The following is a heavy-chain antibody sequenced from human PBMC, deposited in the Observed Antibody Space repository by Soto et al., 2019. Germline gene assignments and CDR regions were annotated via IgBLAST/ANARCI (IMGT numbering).Heavy chain of an antibody. Sequence: EVQLLESGGGLVRPGGSLRLSCAASGFTFTSYAVNWVRQAPGKGLEWVSTISGSGGNTYYSDSVKGRFTISRDNSKNTLYLQMNSLRAEDTAVYYCAKAKGDGSTYYAYYYYYGMDVWGQGTTVTVSS. CDR2: ISGSGGNT. J-gene: IGHJ6*02. D-gene: IGHD3-22*01. CDR1: GFTFTSYA. V-gene: IGHV3-23*01. CDR3: AKAKGDGSTYYAYYYYYGMDV.